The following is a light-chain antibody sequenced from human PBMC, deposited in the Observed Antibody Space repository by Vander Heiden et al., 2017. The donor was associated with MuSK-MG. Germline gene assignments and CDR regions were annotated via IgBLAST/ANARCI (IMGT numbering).Light chain of an antibody. CDR3: LQSSTTPWT. V-gene: IGKV1-39*01. CDR1: QSISSY. Sequence: DIQMTQSPSSLSASVGDRVTITCRASQSISSYLNWYQQKPGRAPKVLIYSASSLQSGVPSRFSGSGSGTDFTLTISSLQPEDFASYYCLQSSTTPWTFGQGTKVEGK. J-gene: IGKJ1*01. CDR2: SAS.